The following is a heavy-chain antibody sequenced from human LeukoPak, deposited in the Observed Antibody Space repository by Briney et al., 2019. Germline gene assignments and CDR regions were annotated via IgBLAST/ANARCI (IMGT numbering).Heavy chain of an antibody. J-gene: IGHJ4*02. CDR2: IYYSGST. CDR3: ARVIYDSSGYYRYFDY. D-gene: IGHD3-22*01. CDR1: GDSISSGNYY. Sequence: SETLSLTCTVSGDSISSGNYYWSWIRQPPGKGLEWIGYIYYSGSTYYNPSLKSRVTISVDTSKNQFSLKLSSVTAADTAVYYCARVIYDSSGYYRYFDYWGQGTLVTVSS. V-gene: IGHV4-30-4*08.